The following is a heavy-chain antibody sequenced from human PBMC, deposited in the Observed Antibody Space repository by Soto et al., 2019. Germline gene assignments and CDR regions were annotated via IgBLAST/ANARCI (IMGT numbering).Heavy chain of an antibody. J-gene: IGHJ4*02. CDR2: INAGNGNT. D-gene: IGHD6-19*01. CDR1: GYTFTSYA. CDR3: ARRSEYSSGTFDY. Sequence: QVQLVQSGAEVKKPGASVKVSCKASGYTFTSYAMHWVRQDPGQRLEWMGWINAGNGNTKYSQKFQGRVTITRDTSASTAYMELSSLRSEDTAVYYCARRSEYSSGTFDYWGQGTLVTVSS. V-gene: IGHV1-3*01.